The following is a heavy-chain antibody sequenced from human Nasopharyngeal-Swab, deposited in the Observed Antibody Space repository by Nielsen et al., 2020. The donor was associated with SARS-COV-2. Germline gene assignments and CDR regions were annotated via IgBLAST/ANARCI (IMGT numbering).Heavy chain of an antibody. CDR2: IGDKDHNYAT. CDR3: TTDFYFDY. CDR1: GFIFSASA. V-gene: IGHV3-73*01. J-gene: IGHJ4*02. Sequence: GESLKISCAASGFIFSASAIHWVPQASGKGLEPVGRIGDKDHNYATTYGASVQGRFTISRDDSKNTAFLQMDSLKTEDTALYYCTTDFYFDYWGQGTLVTVSS.